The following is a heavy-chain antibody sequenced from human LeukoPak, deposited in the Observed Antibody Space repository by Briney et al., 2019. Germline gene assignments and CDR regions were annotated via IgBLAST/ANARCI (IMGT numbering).Heavy chain of an antibody. Sequence: GGSLRLSCAASVFTFNNYAMTSVRQAPGKGLEGVSAVSDSGGGAFYAGSVKGRFTISSDNSKNTLSLQMDSLRAEDTAVYYCAKVHTTSLLTGYYCFDYWGQGTLVTVSS. J-gene: IGHJ4*02. D-gene: IGHD3-9*01. CDR1: VFTFNNYA. CDR2: VSDSGGGA. CDR3: AKVHTTSLLTGYYCFDY. V-gene: IGHV3-23*01.